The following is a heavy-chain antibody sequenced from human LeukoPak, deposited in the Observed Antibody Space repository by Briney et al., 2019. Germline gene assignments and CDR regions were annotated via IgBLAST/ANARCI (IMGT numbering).Heavy chain of an antibody. CDR3: ASRPPSEAYFAVFDY. CDR2: ISATGGST. V-gene: IGHV3-23*01. Sequence: GGSLRLSCAASGFTFSSYAMSWVRQAPGKGLEWVSSISATGGSTYYADSVKGRSTISRDNSKNLVYLQMNNLRAEDTAVYYCASRPPSEAYFAVFDYWGQGTLVTVSS. D-gene: IGHD2/OR15-2a*01. J-gene: IGHJ4*02. CDR1: GFTFSSYA.